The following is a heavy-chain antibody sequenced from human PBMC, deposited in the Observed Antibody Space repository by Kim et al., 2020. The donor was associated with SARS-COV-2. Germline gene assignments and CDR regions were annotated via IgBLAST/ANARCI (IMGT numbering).Heavy chain of an antibody. CDR3: AKSLTDGYYYYYGMDV. V-gene: IGHV3-23*01. Sequence: SVKGRFTISRDNSKNTLYLQMNSLRAEDTAVYYCAKSLTDGYYYYYGMDVWGQGTTVTVSS. J-gene: IGHJ6*02.